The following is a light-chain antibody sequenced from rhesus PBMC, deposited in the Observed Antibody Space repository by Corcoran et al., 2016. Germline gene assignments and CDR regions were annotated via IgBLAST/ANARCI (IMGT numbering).Light chain of an antibody. Sequence: DIQMTQSPSSLSASVGDTVTITCRVSQGISSWLAWYQQKPGKAPKLLIYKASSLQSGVPSSISGSGSGTDFTLTISSLQSEDFATYYCQQYSSRPLTFGGGTKVELK. V-gene: IGKV1-22*01. CDR2: KAS. J-gene: IGKJ4*01. CDR3: QQYSSRPLT. CDR1: QGISSW.